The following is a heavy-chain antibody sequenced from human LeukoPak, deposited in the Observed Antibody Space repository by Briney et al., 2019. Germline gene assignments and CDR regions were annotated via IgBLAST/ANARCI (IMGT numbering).Heavy chain of an antibody. CDR3: AIPPGYCGNDCSFDH. J-gene: IGHJ4*02. CDR1: GCLFSNYW. Sequence: GGALQISCEGSGCLFSNYWIGWVRQMPGKGLEGMGIIYPGDYETRYSPSFQGLVTISVDKSISTAYLQWNSLKASDTAMYYCAIPPGYCGNDCSFDHWGQGTLVTVSS. D-gene: IGHD2-21*02. CDR2: IYPGDYET. V-gene: IGHV5-51*01.